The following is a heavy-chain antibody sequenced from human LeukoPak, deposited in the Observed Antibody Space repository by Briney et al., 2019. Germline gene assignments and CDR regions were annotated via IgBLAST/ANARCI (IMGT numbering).Heavy chain of an antibody. D-gene: IGHD3-22*01. CDR2: IYTSGST. V-gene: IGHV4-4*09. CDR1: GGSISSYY. CDR3: ARHYDSSGYRYYYMDV. Sequence: SETLSLTCTVSGGSISSYYWSWIRQPPGKGLEWIGYIYTSGSTNYNPSLKSRVTISVDTSKNQFSLKLSSVTAADTAVYYCARHYDSSGYRYYYMDVWGKGTTVTVSS. J-gene: IGHJ6*03.